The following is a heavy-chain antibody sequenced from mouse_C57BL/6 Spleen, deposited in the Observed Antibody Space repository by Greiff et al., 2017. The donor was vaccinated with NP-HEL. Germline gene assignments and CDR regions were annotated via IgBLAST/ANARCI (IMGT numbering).Heavy chain of an antibody. CDR1: GYTFTSYW. D-gene: IGHD2-4*01. CDR3: ARGDDYDPSFAY. CDR2: INPSNGGT. J-gene: IGHJ3*01. V-gene: IGHV1-53*01. Sequence: QVQLKQSGTELVKPGASVKLSCKASGYTFTSYWMHWVKQRPGQGLEWIGNINPSNGGTNYNEKFKSKATLTVDKSSSTAYMQLSSLTSEDSAVYYGARGDDYDPSFAYWGQGTLVTVSA.